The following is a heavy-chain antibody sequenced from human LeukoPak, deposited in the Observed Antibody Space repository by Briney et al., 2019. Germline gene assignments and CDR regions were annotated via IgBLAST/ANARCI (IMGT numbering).Heavy chain of an antibody. J-gene: IGHJ1*01. CDR1: GFTFRNYA. CDR3: AVSGGLGYFQH. V-gene: IGHV3-23*01. D-gene: IGHD3-16*01. Sequence: RTGGSLRLSCAASGFTFRNYAMSWVRQAPGKGLEWVSSISSTGGGTYNADSVKGRFTISRDNSKNTLYLQMNSLRAEDTAIYYCAVSGGLGYFQHWGQGTLVTVSS. CDR2: ISSTGGGT.